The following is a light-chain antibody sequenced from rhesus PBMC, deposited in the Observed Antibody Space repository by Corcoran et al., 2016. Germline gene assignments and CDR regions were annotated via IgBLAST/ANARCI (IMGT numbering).Light chain of an antibody. CDR3: QQYSSSPLT. CDR1: QSISSW. Sequence: DIQMTQSPSSLSASVGDTVTITCRASQSISSWLAWYQQKPGKAPKLLIYKASSLQSGVPSRFSGNGSVTDFTLTISSLQSEDFATYYCQQYSSSPLTFGGGTKVELK. J-gene: IGKJ4*01. CDR2: KAS. V-gene: IGKV1-22*01.